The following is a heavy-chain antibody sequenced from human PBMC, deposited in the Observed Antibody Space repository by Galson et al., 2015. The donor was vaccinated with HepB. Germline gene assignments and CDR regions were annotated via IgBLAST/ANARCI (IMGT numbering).Heavy chain of an antibody. D-gene: IGHD4-17*01. CDR1: GGSISSYY. CDR2: IYTSGRT. Sequence: ETLSLTCTVSGGSISSYYWSWIRQPAGKGLEWIGRIYTSGRTNYNPSLKSRVTMSVDTSKNQFSLKLSSVTAADTAVYYCARDGPPLYGDLDAFDIWGQGTMVTVSS. CDR3: ARDGPPLYGDLDAFDI. V-gene: IGHV4-4*07. J-gene: IGHJ3*02.